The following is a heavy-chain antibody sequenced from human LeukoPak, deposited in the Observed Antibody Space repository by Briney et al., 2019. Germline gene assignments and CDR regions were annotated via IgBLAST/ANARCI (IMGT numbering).Heavy chain of an antibody. CDR2: ISPILGIA. CDR3: ARATGYCSSGTCYSADWFDP. Sequence: GASVKVSCKASGGTFSSFAISWVRQAPGQGLEWMGRISPILGIANDAQKFQGRVTITADKATSTSYMELSSLRSEDTAVYYCARATGYCSSGTCYSADWFDPWGQGTLVTVSS. V-gene: IGHV1-69*04. D-gene: IGHD2-15*01. CDR1: GGTFSSFA. J-gene: IGHJ5*02.